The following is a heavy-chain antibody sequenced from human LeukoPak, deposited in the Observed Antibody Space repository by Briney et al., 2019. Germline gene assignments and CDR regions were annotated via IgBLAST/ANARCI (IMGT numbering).Heavy chain of an antibody. Sequence: GGSLRLSRAPSVFTSSSFAMSWVRPAPGKGLEWVSAISGSGGSTYYADSVRGRFTLPRDNSKNTLCLQMNRLRAQATAVYYCAKHSAQRSVDILATMGVCGQGTLVTVSS. CDR3: AKHSAQRSVDILATMGV. J-gene: IGHJ4*02. CDR1: VFTSSSFA. V-gene: IGHV3-23*01. D-gene: IGHD5-12*01. CDR2: ISGSGGST.